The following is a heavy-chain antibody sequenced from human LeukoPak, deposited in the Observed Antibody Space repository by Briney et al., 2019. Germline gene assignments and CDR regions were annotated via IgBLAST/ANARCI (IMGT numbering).Heavy chain of an antibody. J-gene: IGHJ4*02. V-gene: IGHV4-59*08. CDR2: IHYSGSA. D-gene: IGHD4/OR15-4a*01. CDR1: GGSVRSYY. Sequence: SETLSLTCNVSGGSVRSYYWSWIRQPPGKGLEWIEYIHYSGSANYNPSLKSRVTISVDPSKNLFSLKLTSVAAADTGVYYCARLTMLTGPGDYWGQGTLVTVSS. CDR3: ARLTMLTGPGDY.